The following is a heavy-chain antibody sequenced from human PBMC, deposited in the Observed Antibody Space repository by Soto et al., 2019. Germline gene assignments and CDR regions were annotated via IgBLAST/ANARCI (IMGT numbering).Heavy chain of an antibody. CDR1: GFTFSSYS. CDR2: ISSSSSYI. J-gene: IGHJ4*02. V-gene: IGHV3-21*01. CDR3: ARALKGRITMVRGVTDFDY. Sequence: PGGSLRLSCAASGFTFSSYSMNWVRQAPGKGLEWVSSISSSSSYIYYADSVKGRFTISRDNAKNSLYLQMNSLRAEDTAVYYCARALKGRITMVRGVTDFDYWGQGTLVTVSS. D-gene: IGHD3-10*01.